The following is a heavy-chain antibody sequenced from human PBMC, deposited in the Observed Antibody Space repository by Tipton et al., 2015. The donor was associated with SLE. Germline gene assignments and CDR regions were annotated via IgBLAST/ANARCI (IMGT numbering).Heavy chain of an antibody. CDR3: ARLTILEYDDAFDI. Sequence: GLVKPSETLSVTCAVYGGSFSGYFWSWIRQPPGKGLEWIGVINRSGSANYNPSLKSRLSMPVDTSKKQFSLRLGSVTAADTAVYYCARLTILEYDDAFDIWGQGTMFTVSS. CDR1: GGSFSGYF. CDR2: INRSGSA. D-gene: IGHD3-3*01. J-gene: IGHJ3*02. V-gene: IGHV4-34*01.